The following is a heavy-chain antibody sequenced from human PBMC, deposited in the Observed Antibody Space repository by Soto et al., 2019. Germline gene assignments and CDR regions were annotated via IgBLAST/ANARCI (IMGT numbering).Heavy chain of an antibody. CDR1: GYTFTHYA. D-gene: IGHD6-25*01. J-gene: IGHJ5*02. V-gene: IGHV1-3*01. CDR2: INAGSGNT. CDR3: ARGLAADGA. Sequence: QVQLVQSGAEVKKPGASVKVSCTASGYTFTHYAIHWVRHAPGQRLEWMGFINAGSGNTKYSQTFKGRLTFTKDTSALTAYMDLGILRSEDTAIYYCARGLAADGAWGQGTLVTVSA.